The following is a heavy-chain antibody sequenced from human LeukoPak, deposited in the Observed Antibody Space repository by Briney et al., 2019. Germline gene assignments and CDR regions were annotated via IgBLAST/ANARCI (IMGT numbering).Heavy chain of an antibody. CDR1: GFTFDDYG. CDR2: INWNGGST. V-gene: IGHV3-20*04. Sequence: PGGSLRLSCAASGFTFDDYGMSWVRQAPGKGLEWVSGINWNGGSTGYADSVKGRFTISRANSENTLYVQMNSLRAEDTAVYYCAKDLVTGSLDYWGQGTLVTVSS. CDR3: AKDLVTGSLDY. D-gene: IGHD3-10*01. J-gene: IGHJ4*02.